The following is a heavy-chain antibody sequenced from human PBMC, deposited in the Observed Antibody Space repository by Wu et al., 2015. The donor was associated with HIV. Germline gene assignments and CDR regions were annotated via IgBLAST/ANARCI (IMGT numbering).Heavy chain of an antibody. V-gene: IGHV1-2*02. Sequence: QVQLVQSGAEVKKPGASVKVSCKASGYTFTDFFIHWVRQAPGQGLEWMGWINPNSGDTEFAQRFQGRVTMTRDTSIRTAYMGLSSLTSDDTAIYYCARDHKEQWLTTGGLWGQGTLVTVSS. CDR2: INPNSGDT. CDR3: ARDHKEQWLTTGGL. D-gene: IGHD6-19*01. J-gene: IGHJ4*02. CDR1: GYTFTDFF.